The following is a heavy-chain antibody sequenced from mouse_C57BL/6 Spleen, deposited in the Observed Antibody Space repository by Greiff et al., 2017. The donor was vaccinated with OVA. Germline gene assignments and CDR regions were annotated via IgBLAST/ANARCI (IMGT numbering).Heavy chain of an antibody. CDR3: TRGLYGSSYEWYFDV. V-gene: IGHV1-15*01. CDR2: IDPETGGT. D-gene: IGHD1-1*01. CDR1: GYTFTDYE. Sequence: QVQLKQSGAELVRPGASVTLSCKASGYTFTDYEMHWVKQTPVHGLEWIGAIDPETGGTAYNQKFKGKAILTADKSSSTAYMALRILTSEDSAVYYCTRGLYGSSYEWYFDVWGTGTTVTVSS. J-gene: IGHJ1*03.